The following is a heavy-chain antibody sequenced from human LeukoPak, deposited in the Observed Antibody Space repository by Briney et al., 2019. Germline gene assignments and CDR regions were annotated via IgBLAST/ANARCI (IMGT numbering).Heavy chain of an antibody. V-gene: IGHV3-33*01. CDR3: ASWPVRWYGEDS. J-gene: IGHJ4*02. Sequence: QPGGSLRLSCTASGFTFSSYGTHWVRQAPGEGLEWMAVIWYDGSNKYYADSVKGRFTISRDNSKNTLYLQMNSLRVEDTAVYYCASWPVRWYGEDSWGQGNLVTVSS. CDR2: IWYDGSNK. D-gene: IGHD3-10*01. CDR1: GFTFSSYG.